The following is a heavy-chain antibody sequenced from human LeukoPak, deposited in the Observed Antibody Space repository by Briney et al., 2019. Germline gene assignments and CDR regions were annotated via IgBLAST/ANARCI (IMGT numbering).Heavy chain of an antibody. D-gene: IGHD1-20*01. CDR2: IYTSGST. Sequence: SQTLSLTCTVSGGSISSGSYYWSWIRQPAGKGLEWIGRIYTSGSTNYNPSLKSRVTISYTSKNQFSLKLNSVTAADTAVYYCARVLPITPYFDYWGQGTLVTVSS. V-gene: IGHV4-61*02. CDR3: ARVLPITPYFDY. CDR1: GGSISSGSYY. J-gene: IGHJ4*02.